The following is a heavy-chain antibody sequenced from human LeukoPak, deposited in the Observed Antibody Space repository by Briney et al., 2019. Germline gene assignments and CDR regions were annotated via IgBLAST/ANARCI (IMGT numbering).Heavy chain of an antibody. D-gene: IGHD1-14*01. V-gene: IGHV1-3*01. CDR1: GYTFSSYA. Sequence: ASVKVSCKASGYTFSSYAIHWVRQAPGQRLEWMGWINAGTGNRKYSQKFQGRVTITRDTSANTAYMELSSLTSEDTALYYCARFDTTLGFDSWGQGTLVTVSS. J-gene: IGHJ4*02. CDR2: INAGTGNR. CDR3: ARFDTTLGFDS.